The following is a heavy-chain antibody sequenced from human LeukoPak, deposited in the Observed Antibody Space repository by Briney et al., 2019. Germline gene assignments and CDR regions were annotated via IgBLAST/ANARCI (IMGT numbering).Heavy chain of an antibody. V-gene: IGHV4-4*02. J-gene: IGHJ4*02. CDR3: ARRLYSSARNFDY. CDR1: GGSLSTSTW. D-gene: IGHD6-19*01. Sequence: SETLSLTCAVSGGSLSTSTWWSWVRQPPGKGLEWIGEIYHSGSTNYNPSLKSRVTISVDKSKNQFSLKLSTVTAADTAVYYCARRLYSSARNFDYWGQGTLVTVSS. CDR2: IYHSGST.